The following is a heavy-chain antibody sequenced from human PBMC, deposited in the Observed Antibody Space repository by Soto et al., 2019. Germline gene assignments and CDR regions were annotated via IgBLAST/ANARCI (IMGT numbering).Heavy chain of an antibody. CDR3: ARDPHCSGGSCYSFDS. J-gene: IGHJ4*02. CDR2: INHSGST. D-gene: IGHD2-15*01. V-gene: IGHV4-34*01. CDR1: GGSFSGNY. Sequence: SKTMSLTCAVYGGSFSGNYWSWIHQLSGEGLEWIGEINHSGSTNYNPSLKSRVTISVDTSKNQFSLKLSSVTAADTAVYYCARDPHCSGGSCYSFDSWSQGTLVTVSS.